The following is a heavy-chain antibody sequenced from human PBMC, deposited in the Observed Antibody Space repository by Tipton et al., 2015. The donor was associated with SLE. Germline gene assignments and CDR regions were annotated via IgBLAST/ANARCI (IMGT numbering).Heavy chain of an antibody. CDR1: GGSISSGSYY. Sequence: TLSLTCTVSGGSISSGSYYWSWLRQPAGKGLEWIGRIYTSGSTNYNPSLKSRVTISVDTSKNQFSLKLSSVTAADTAVYYCARVRYSGHDEAYYFDYWGQGTLVTVSS. CDR2: IYTSGST. J-gene: IGHJ4*02. D-gene: IGHD5-12*01. CDR3: ARVRYSGHDEAYYFDY. V-gene: IGHV4-61*02.